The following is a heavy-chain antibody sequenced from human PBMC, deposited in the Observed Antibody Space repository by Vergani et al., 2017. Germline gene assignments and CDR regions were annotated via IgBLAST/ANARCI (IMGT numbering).Heavy chain of an antibody. V-gene: IGHV3-33*01. D-gene: IGHD1-1*01. Sequence: QVQLLESGGGVVQPGSSLRLSCAASGFIFSSYGMHWVRQAPGKGLEWVAGIWYDGTNKYYADCVKGRFTISRDNSKNTLYLQMNSPRAEDTAVYYCAREVQFGSRFADYWGQGTLVTVSS. CDR2: IWYDGTNK. J-gene: IGHJ4*02. CDR1: GFIFSSYG. CDR3: AREVQFGSRFADY.